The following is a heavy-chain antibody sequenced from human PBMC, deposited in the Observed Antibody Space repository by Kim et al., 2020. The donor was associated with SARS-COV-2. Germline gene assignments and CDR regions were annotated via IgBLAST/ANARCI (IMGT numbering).Heavy chain of an antibody. J-gene: IGHJ4*02. CDR2: T. V-gene: IGHV3-23*01. CDR3: AKKNPITTTENY. D-gene: IGHD1-20*01. Sequence: TYYADSLKGRFTISRDNSKNTLYLQVSSRRAEDTAVYYCAKKNPITTTENYWGQGTLVTVSS.